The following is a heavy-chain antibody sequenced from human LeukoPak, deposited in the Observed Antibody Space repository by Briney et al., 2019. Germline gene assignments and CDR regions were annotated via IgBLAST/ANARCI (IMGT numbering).Heavy chain of an antibody. CDR3: ARDGAFRIYDY. CDR2: IKQDGNEK. Sequence: QPGGSLRLSCAASGFTFSSYWMTWFRQAPGKGLEWVASIKQDGNEKYYVDSVKGRFTISRDNARNSLYLQMSSLRADDTAVYYCARDGAFRIYDYWGQGTLVTVSS. D-gene: IGHD3-3*02. J-gene: IGHJ4*02. V-gene: IGHV3-7*01. CDR1: GFTFSSYW.